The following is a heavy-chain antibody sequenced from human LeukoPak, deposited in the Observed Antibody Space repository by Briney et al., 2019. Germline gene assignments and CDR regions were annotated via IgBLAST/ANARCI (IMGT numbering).Heavy chain of an antibody. CDR3: ARATNYYDSSGYYYDGLMYFDY. Sequence: SQTLSLTCTVSGGSISSGGYYWSWIRQHPGKGLEWIGYIYYSGSTYYNPSLKSRVTISVDTSKNQFSLKLSSVTAADTAVYYCARATNYYDSSGYYYDGLMYFDYWGQGTLVTVSS. V-gene: IGHV4-31*03. CDR2: IYYSGST. CDR1: GGSISSGGYY. D-gene: IGHD3-22*01. J-gene: IGHJ4*02.